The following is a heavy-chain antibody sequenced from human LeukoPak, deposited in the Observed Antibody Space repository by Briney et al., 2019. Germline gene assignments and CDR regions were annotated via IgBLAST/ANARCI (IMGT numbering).Heavy chain of an antibody. CDR2: ISSSSSYI. J-gene: IGHJ4*02. Sequence: GGSLRLSCAASGFTFSSYSMNWVRQAPGKGLEWVSSISSSSSYIYYADSVKGRFTISRDNAKNSLYLQMNSLRAEDTAVYYCASSRSSWYVYWGQGTLVTVSS. V-gene: IGHV3-21*01. CDR3: ASSRSSWYVY. CDR1: GFTFSSYS. D-gene: IGHD6-13*01.